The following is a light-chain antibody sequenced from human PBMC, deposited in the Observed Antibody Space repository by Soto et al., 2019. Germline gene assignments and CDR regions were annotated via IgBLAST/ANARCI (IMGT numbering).Light chain of an antibody. J-gene: IGLJ1*01. CDR2: EVT. CDR1: SSDVGGYDY. V-gene: IGLV2-14*01. CDR3: SSFRSTSTLPYV. Sequence: QSVLTQPASVSGSPGQSITISCTGTSSDVGGYDYVSWYQQHPGKAPKLMIFEVTNRPSGVSNRFSGSKSGNTASLTISGLRAEDEADYYCSSFRSTSTLPYVFGTGT.